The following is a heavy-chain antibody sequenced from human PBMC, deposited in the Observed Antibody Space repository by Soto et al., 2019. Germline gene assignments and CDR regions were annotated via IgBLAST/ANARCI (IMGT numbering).Heavy chain of an antibody. Sequence: ASVKGSCQASGSPFSSFGVAWVRQAHGQGLEWMGWISGYNANTNYAEKLQGRVSMTTDTSTTTAYMELWSLRSDDTAVYYCARAHPYTYSTPSLDVWGQGTTVTVSS. CDR2: ISGYNANT. D-gene: IGHD2-15*01. CDR1: GSPFSSFG. V-gene: IGHV1-18*01. CDR3: ARAHPYTYSTPSLDV. J-gene: IGHJ6*02.